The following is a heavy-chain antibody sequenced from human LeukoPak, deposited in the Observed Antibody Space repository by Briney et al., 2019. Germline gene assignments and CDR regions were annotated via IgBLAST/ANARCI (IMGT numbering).Heavy chain of an antibody. V-gene: IGHV4-59*01. CDR1: GRSISSYY. CDR3: ARGNGGNSFDY. Sequence: SETLSLTCTVSGRSISSYYWSCVRQPPGKGLEWVGKIYYSGSTNYNPSLKSRVTISVDTSKNQFSLKLSSVTAADTAVYYCARGNGGNSFDYWGQGTLVTVSS. D-gene: IGHD4-23*01. CDR2: IYYSGST. J-gene: IGHJ4*02.